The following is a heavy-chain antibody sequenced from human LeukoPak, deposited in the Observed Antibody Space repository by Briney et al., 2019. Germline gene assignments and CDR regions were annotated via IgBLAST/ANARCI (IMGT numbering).Heavy chain of an antibody. Sequence: GGSLRLSCATSGFSFSSYWMSWIRQAPGKGLDWVADVKQDGSEKYYVDSVRGRFTISRDNAKNSLYLQMNSLRAEDTAVYYCARDQKQWPTRNFDYWGQGTLVTVSS. J-gene: IGHJ4*02. CDR3: ARDQKQWPTRNFDY. D-gene: IGHD6-19*01. CDR2: VKQDGSEK. V-gene: IGHV3-7*01. CDR1: GFSFSSYW.